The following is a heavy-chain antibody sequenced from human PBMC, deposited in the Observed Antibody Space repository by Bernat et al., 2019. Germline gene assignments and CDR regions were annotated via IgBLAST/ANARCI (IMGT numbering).Heavy chain of an antibody. Sequence: QVQLVESGGGVVQPGRSLRLSCAASGFTFSSYGMHWVRQAPGKGLEWVAVISYDGSNKYYADYVKGRLTISRDNSKNTLYLQMNSLRAEDTAVYYCASATVGAAADNWGQGTLVTVSS. V-gene: IGHV3-30*03. CDR2: ISYDGSNK. D-gene: IGHD6-13*01. J-gene: IGHJ4*02. CDR1: GFTFSSYG. CDR3: ASATVGAAADN.